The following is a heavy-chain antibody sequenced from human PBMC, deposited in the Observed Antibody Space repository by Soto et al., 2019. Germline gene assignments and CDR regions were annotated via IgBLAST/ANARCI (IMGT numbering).Heavy chain of an antibody. CDR1: GGSFSGYY. D-gene: IGHD3-16*01. CDR3: ARGQVGSYVYYYYYGMDV. CDR2: INHSGST. V-gene: IGHV4-34*01. J-gene: IGHJ6*02. Sequence: SETLSLTCAVFGGSFSGYYWTWIRQPPGKGLEWIGEINHSGSTKYNPSLKRRVTILVDTSKNQFSLKLSSATAADMAVYYCARGQVGSYVYYYYYGMDVWGRGTTVTVSS.